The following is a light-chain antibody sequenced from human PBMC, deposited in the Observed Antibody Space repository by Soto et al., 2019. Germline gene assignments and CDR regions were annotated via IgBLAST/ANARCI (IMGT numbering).Light chain of an antibody. V-gene: IGLV1-40*01. J-gene: IGLJ2*01. CDR3: QSYDSSLSGSV. Sequence: VVTQPPSVSGAPGQRVTISCTGSSSNIGAGYDVHWYQQLPGTAPKLLIYANSNRPSGVPDRFSGSKSGTSASLAITGLQAEDEADYYCQSYDSSLSGSVFGGGTKLTV. CDR2: ANS. CDR1: SSNIGAGYD.